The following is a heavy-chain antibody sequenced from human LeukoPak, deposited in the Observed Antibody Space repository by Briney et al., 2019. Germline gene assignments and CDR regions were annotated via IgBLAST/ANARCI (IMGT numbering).Heavy chain of an antibody. J-gene: IGHJ4*02. CDR2: IYHSGST. Sequence: SGTLSLTCAVSGGSISSSNWWSWVRQPPGKGLEWIGEIYHSGSTNYNPSLKSRVTISVDKSKNQFSLKLSSVTAADTAVYYCARLGYYDSSGYFPGGSYYFDYWGQGTLVTVSS. CDR3: ARLGYYDSSGYFPGGSYYFDY. D-gene: IGHD3-22*01. V-gene: IGHV4-4*02. CDR1: GGSISSSNW.